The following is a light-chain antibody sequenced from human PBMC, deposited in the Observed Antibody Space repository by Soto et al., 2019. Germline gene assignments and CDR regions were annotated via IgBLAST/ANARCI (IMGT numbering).Light chain of an antibody. CDR1: QGIGGD. Sequence: DIPMTQSPSSLSASVGDRVTITCRASQGIGGDAGWYQQKPGKPPKRLLYATSTLQSGIPPRLSGGGFGTEFTLTISSLQPVDFATYYCVQHNSYPRTFGQGTRVEMK. CDR2: ATS. V-gene: IGKV1-17*01. J-gene: IGKJ1*01. CDR3: VQHNSYPRT.